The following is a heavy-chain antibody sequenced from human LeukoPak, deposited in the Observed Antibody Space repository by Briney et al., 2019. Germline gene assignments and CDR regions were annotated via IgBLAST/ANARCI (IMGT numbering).Heavy chain of an antibody. CDR2: ISDSGGST. V-gene: IGHV3-23*01. D-gene: IGHD4-17*01. Sequence: QSGGSLRLSCAASGFTFSSYAMSWVRQAPGKGLEWVSAISDSGGSTYYADSVKGRFTIYRDNSKNTLYLQMNSLRAEDTAVYYCAKDLRVTITVTFFFEYWGQGTLVTVSS. J-gene: IGHJ4*02. CDR3: AKDLRVTITVTFFFEY. CDR1: GFTFSSYA.